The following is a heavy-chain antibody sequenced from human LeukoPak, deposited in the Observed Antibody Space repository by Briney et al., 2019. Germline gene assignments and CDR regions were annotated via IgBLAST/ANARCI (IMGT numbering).Heavy chain of an antibody. CDR1: GYTFTSYG. CDR3: ARVYSTNYYGSGDRPFLFDY. J-gene: IGHJ4*02. Sequence: ASVRVSCKASGYTFTSYGFSWVRQAPGQGLEWMGWISTYYGNTNYAQKLQDRVTMTTDTSTSTAYMELTSLRSDDTAVYYCARVYSTNYYGSGDRPFLFDYWGQGTVVTVSS. CDR2: ISTYYGNT. V-gene: IGHV1-18*01. D-gene: IGHD3-10*01.